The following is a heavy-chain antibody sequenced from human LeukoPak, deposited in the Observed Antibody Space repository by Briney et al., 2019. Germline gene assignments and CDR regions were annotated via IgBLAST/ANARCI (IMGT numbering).Heavy chain of an antibody. J-gene: IGHJ4*02. CDR3: ARRALSLSYYYGSGSSLDY. D-gene: IGHD3-10*01. CDR1: GGSISSSSYY. V-gene: IGHV4-39*07. CDR2: IYYSGST. Sequence: SETLSLTCTVSGGSISSSSYYWGWIRQPPGKGLEWIGSIYYSGSTYYNPSLKSRVTISVDTSKNQFSLKLSSVTAADTAVYYCARRALSLSYYYGSGSSLDYWGQGTLVTVSS.